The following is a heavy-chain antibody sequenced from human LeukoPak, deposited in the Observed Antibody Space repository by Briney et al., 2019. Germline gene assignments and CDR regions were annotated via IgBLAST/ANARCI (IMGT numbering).Heavy chain of an antibody. CDR1: GGSFSIYY. V-gene: IGHV4-4*07. J-gene: IGHJ4*02. CDR2: IYTRGST. Sequence: PSETLSLTCTVSGGSFSIYYWSWIRQPAGKGLEYIGRIYTRGSTNYNPSLKSRVTMSVDTSKSQFSLKLSSVTAADTAVYYCARGPTTVTRAFDYWGQGTLVTVSS. D-gene: IGHD4-17*01. CDR3: ARGPTTVTRAFDY.